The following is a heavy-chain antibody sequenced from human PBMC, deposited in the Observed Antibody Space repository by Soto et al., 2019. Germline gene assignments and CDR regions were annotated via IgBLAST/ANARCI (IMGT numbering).Heavy chain of an antibody. D-gene: IGHD3-9*01. CDR2: ISGSGGTT. CDR1: GFTFSNYA. J-gene: IGHJ4*02. V-gene: IGHV3-23*01. CDR3: AKGTRDWYHIFDF. Sequence: EVQLLESGGALVRPGGSLRLSCAASGFTFSNYALSWVRQAPGKGLEWVAGISGSGGTTYYPDSMKGRFTISRDNAWNTVHLQMNGLRGDDTAVYYCAKGTRDWYHIFDFWGQGTRVTVSS.